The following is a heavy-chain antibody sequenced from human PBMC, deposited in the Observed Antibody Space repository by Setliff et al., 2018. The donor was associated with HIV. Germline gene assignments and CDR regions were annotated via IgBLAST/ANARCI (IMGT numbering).Heavy chain of an antibody. CDR1: GYTFTGYY. D-gene: IGHD2-8*01. CDR3: ARGPRCTNGVCYYYFDY. Sequence: ASVKVSCKASGYTFTGYYMHWVRQAPGQGLEWMGRINPNSGGTNYAQRFQGRVTMTRDTSISTAYMELSRLRSDDTAVYYCARGPRCTNGVCYYYFDYWGQGTLVTVSS. CDR2: INPNSGGT. J-gene: IGHJ4*02. V-gene: IGHV1-2*06.